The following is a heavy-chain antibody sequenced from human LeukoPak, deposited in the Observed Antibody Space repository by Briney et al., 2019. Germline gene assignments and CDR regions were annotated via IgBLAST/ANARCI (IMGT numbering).Heavy chain of an antibody. V-gene: IGHV4-59*08. Sequence: PSETLSLTCTVSGGSIRNCHWNWIRQPPGKGLEWIGYIYYSGSTNYNPSLKSRVTISVDTSKNQFSLKVSSVAAADTAVYYCARQEVGATSHFDYWGQGTLVTVSS. CDR1: GGSIRNCH. CDR2: IYYSGST. CDR3: ARQEVGATSHFDY. J-gene: IGHJ4*02. D-gene: IGHD1-26*01.